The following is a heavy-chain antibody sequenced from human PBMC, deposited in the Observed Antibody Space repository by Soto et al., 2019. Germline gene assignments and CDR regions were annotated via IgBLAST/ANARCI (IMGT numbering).Heavy chain of an antibody. D-gene: IGHD2-8*02. CDR1: DGSISSNNW. CDR2: IYPRGST. Sequence: QVYLQESGPGLVKPSGTVSLTCAVYDGSISSNNWWSWVRQPPGRGLEWIGEIYPRGSTNYNPSFKSRVTISVDKSKSQFSLKLSSVTAADTAVYYCARNSYVTGGGYCDYWGQGTLVTVSS. V-gene: IGHV4-4*02. J-gene: IGHJ4*02. CDR3: ARNSYVTGGGYCDY.